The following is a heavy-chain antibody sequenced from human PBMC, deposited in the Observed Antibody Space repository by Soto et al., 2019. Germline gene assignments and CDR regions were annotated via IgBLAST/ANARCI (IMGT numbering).Heavy chain of an antibody. J-gene: IGHJ6*02. CDR1: GGSINSGGYY. Sequence: SETLSLTCTVSGGSINSGGYYWNWIRQHPGKGLEWIGYIYYSGSTNYNPSLKSRVTISVDTSKNQFSLKLSSVTAADTAVYYCARITMVRGVIYYYYGMDVWGQGTTVTVSS. CDR3: ARITMVRGVIYYYYGMDV. CDR2: IYYSGST. V-gene: IGHV4-61*08. D-gene: IGHD3-10*01.